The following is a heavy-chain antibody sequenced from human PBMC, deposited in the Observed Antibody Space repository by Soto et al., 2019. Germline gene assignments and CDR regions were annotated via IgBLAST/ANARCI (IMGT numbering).Heavy chain of an antibody. J-gene: IGHJ4*02. Sequence: EVQLLESGGDLKQPGGSLRLSCVASGLTFGSRAMSWVRQAPGAGLQWVSTITDTGGDAKYADSVRGRFVISRDNSKKALYLQMTSLTAKDSAMYYCARGSTDSYPGSRIFDFWGRGTLVTVSS. CDR3: ARGSTDSYPGSRIFDF. CDR1: GLTFGSRA. D-gene: IGHD3-10*01. CDR2: ITDTGGDA. V-gene: IGHV3-23*01.